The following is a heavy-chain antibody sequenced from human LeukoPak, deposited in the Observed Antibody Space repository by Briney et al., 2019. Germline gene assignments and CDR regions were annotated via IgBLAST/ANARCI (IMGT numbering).Heavy chain of an antibody. J-gene: IGHJ3*02. CDR3: ASVTRAFDI. CDR2: INHSGST. Sequence: SETLSLTCAVYGGSFSGYYWSWIRQPPGKGLEWIGEINHSGSTNYNPSLKSRVTISVATSKNQFSLKLSSLSAADTAVYYCASVTRAFDIWGQGTMVTVSS. V-gene: IGHV4-34*01. CDR1: GGSFSGYY.